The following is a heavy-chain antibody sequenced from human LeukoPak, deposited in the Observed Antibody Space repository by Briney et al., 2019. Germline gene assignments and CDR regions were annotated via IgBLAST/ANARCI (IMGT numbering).Heavy chain of an antibody. CDR2: ISPSSGAI. D-gene: IGHD6-13*01. CDR1: GFTFRTYY. Sequence: TGGSLRLSCAASGFTFRTYYVNWVRQTPGKGLEWVSYISPSSGAIHYADSVKGRFTISRDNAKNSLSLQMNSLRAEDTAVYYCARDMGTSSWHAFGNWGQGNLVTVSS. J-gene: IGHJ4*02. V-gene: IGHV3-48*01. CDR3: ARDMGTSSWHAFGN.